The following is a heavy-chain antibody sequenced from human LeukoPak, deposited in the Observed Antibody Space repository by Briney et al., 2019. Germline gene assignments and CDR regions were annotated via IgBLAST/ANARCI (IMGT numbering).Heavy chain of an antibody. J-gene: IGHJ4*02. CDR2: IYYSGST. CDR3: ARGDYYDSSGYYPFDY. V-gene: IGHV4-59*01. Sequence: PSETLSLTCTFSGGSISSYYWSWIRQPPGTGLEWIGYIYYSGSTNYNPSLKSRVTISVDTSKNQFSLKLSSVTAADTAVYYCARGDYYDSSGYYPFDYWGQGTLVTVSS. CDR1: GGSISSYY. D-gene: IGHD3-22*01.